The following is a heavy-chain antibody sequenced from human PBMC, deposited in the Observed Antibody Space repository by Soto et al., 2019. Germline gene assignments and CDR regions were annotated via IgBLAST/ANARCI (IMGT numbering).Heavy chain of an antibody. CDR1: GYTFTSSG. D-gene: IGHD6-13*01. CDR3: ARDPGYSTTWHQAFDI. Sequence: QVQLVQPGAEVKKPGASVKVSCKASGYTFTSSGISWVRQAPGQGPEGMGRISTYNGNTNYVQKLQGRVTMTTDTSTNTAYMELRSLRYDDTAVYYCARDPGYSTTWHQAFDIWGQGTMVTVSS. J-gene: IGHJ3*02. CDR2: ISTYNGNT. V-gene: IGHV1-18*01.